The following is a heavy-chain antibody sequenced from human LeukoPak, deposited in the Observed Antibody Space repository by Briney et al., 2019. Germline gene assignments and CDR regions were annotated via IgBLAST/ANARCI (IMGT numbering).Heavy chain of an antibody. V-gene: IGHV1-46*01. D-gene: IGHD3-10*01. CDR2: INPSGGST. J-gene: IGHJ4*02. Sequence: ASVKVSCKASGYTFTSYDINWVRQAPGQGLEWMGIINPSGGSTSYAQKFQGRVTMTRDTSTSTVYMELSSLRSEDTAVYYCARADSGEFDYWGQGTLVTVSS. CDR1: GYTFTSYD. CDR3: ARADSGEFDY.